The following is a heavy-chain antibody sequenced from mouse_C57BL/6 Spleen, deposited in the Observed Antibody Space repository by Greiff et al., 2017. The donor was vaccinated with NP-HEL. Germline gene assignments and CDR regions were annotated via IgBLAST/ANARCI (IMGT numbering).Heavy chain of an antibody. V-gene: IGHV1-15*01. Sequence: QVQLQQSGAELVRPGASVTLSCKASGYTFTDYEMHWVKQTPVHGLEWIGAIDPETGGTAYNQKFKGKAILTADKSSSTAYMELRSLTSEDSAVYYCTRWSYYGSSYAMDYWGQGTSVTVSS. D-gene: IGHD1-1*01. CDR1: GYTFTDYE. CDR2: IDPETGGT. CDR3: TRWSYYGSSYAMDY. J-gene: IGHJ4*01.